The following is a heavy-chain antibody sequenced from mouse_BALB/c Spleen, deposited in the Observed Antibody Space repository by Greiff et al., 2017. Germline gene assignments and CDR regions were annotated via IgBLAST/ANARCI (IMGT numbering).Heavy chain of an antibody. J-gene: IGHJ2*01. CDR1: GFTFSSYA. D-gene: IGHD1-2*01. Sequence: EVKLMESGGGLVKPGGSLKLSCAASGFTFSSYAMSWVRQTPEKRLEWVASISSGGSTYYPDSVKGRFTISRDNARHVLYLQMSSLRSEDTAMYYCARGRFITTATVDYWGQGTTLTVSS. V-gene: IGHV5-6-5*01. CDR2: ISSGGST. CDR3: ARGRFITTATVDY.